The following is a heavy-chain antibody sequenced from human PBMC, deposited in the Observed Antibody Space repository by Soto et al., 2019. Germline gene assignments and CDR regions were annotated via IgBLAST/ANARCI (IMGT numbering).Heavy chain of an antibody. Sequence: GGSLRLSCAASGFTFSSYAMSWVRQAPGKGLEWVSAISGSGGSTYYADSVKGRFTISRDNSKNTLYLQMNSLRAEDTAVYYCAMINCSSTSCYSFGFDYWVQGTLVTVS. CDR3: AMINCSSTSCYSFGFDY. CDR1: GFTFSSYA. V-gene: IGHV3-23*01. J-gene: IGHJ4*02. CDR2: ISGSGGST. D-gene: IGHD2-2*02.